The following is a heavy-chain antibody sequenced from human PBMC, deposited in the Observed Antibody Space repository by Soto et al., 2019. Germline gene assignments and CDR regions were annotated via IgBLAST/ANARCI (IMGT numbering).Heavy chain of an antibody. CDR2: IIPIFGTA. D-gene: IGHD3-22*01. Sequence: QVQLVQSGAEVKKPGSSVKVSCKASGGTFSSYAISWVRQAPGQGREWMGGIIPIFGTANYAQKFQGRVTITADESTSTAYMELSSLRSEDTAVYYCARGDYDTHPANRNYSYYYGMDVWGQGTTVTVSS. V-gene: IGHV1-69*01. J-gene: IGHJ6*02. CDR3: ARGDYDTHPANRNYSYYYGMDV. CDR1: GGTFSSYA.